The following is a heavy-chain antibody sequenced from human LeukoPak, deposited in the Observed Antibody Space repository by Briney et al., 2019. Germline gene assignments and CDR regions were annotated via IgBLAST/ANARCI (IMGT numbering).Heavy chain of an antibody. CDR3: ARTQRTRGITGTTLPLTY. V-gene: IGHV1-69*13. CDR1: GYTFTSYG. D-gene: IGHD1-7*01. Sequence: HGASVKVSCKASGYTFTSYGITWVRQAPGQGLEWMGGIIPIFGTANYAQKFQGRVTITADESTSTAYMELSSLRSEDTAVYYCARTQRTRGITGTTLPLTYWGQGTLVTVSS. CDR2: IIPIFGTA. J-gene: IGHJ4*02.